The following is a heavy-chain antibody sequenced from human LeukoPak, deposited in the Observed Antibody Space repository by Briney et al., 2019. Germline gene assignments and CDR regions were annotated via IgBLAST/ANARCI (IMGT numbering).Heavy chain of an antibody. V-gene: IGHV3-23*01. J-gene: IGHJ4*02. CDR1: GFTFSDYA. CDR2: ISTSGSRT. CDR3: AKCRAGSDADCYGFDY. Sequence: PGGSLRLSCAAPGFTFSDYAMTWLRQAPGKGLEWVATISTSGSRTYSLDSVKGRFAFSRDNSKNTLFLEMNSLRAEDTAIYYCAKCRAGSDADCYGFDYWGQGTLVTVSS. D-gene: IGHD2-21*02.